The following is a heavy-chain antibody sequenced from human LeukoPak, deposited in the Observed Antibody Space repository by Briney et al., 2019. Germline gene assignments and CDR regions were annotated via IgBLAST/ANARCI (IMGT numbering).Heavy chain of an antibody. CDR3: ARVTYYDSSGYSDDAFDI. Sequence: GGSLRLSCAASGFTFSSYWMSWVRQAPGKGLEWVANIKQDGSEKYYVDSVKGRFTISRDNAKNSLYLQMNSLRAEDTAVYYCARVTYYDSSGYSDDAFDIWGQGTMVTVSS. CDR2: IKQDGSEK. CDR1: GFTFSSYW. V-gene: IGHV3-7*01. D-gene: IGHD3-22*01. J-gene: IGHJ3*02.